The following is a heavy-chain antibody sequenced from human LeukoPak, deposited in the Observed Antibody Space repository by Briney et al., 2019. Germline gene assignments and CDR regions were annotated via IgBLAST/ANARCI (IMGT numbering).Heavy chain of an antibody. CDR3: ARDGWPPYYYYMDV. CDR2: IKQDGSEK. J-gene: IGHJ6*03. CDR1: GFTFSSYW. D-gene: IGHD2-15*01. V-gene: IGHV3-7*01. Sequence: GGSLRLPCAASGFTFSSYWMSWVRQAPGKGLEWVANIKQDGSEKYYVDSVKGRFTISRDNAKNSLYLQMNSLRAEDTAVYYCARDGWPPYYYYMDVWGKGTTVTISS.